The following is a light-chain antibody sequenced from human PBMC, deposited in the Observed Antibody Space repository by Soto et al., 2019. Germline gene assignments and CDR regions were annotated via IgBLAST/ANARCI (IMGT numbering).Light chain of an antibody. Sequence: EIVLTQSPGTLSLSPGERATLSCRASQSISTNYLAWHQQKPGQAPRLLIHGASSRATGIPDRFSGSGSGTDFTLTISRLEPEDCAVYYCQQYGSSHTFGQGTKLEIK. CDR3: QQYGSSHT. CDR1: QSISTNY. CDR2: GAS. J-gene: IGKJ2*01. V-gene: IGKV3-20*01.